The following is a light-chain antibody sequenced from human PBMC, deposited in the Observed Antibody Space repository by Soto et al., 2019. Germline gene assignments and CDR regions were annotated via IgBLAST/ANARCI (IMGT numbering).Light chain of an antibody. Sequence: IQMTPSPSSLSASVGDRVSITCRASQGIRSDLDWYQQKPGKAPKLLIYGASNLQSGVPSRFSGSGSGAVFTLTISSLQPEDFATYYCLQDFNYPWSFGQGTKVDIK. V-gene: IGKV1-6*01. CDR3: LQDFNYPWS. CDR1: QGIRSD. CDR2: GAS. J-gene: IGKJ1*01.